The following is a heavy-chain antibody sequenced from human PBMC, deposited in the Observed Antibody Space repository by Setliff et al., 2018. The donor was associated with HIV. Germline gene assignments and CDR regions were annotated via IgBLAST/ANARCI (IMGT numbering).Heavy chain of an antibody. D-gene: IGHD1-26*01. CDR3: ARDLGGLWEVFDC. J-gene: IGHJ4*02. CDR1: GHSIRSGYY. Sequence: PSETLSLTCSVSGHSIRSGYYWGWIRQPPGKGLEWIGTMYHSGSTYYNPSLQGRVTMFFDTSEDHFSLRLSSVTAADTAVYYCARDLGGLWEVFDCWGQGTLVTVSS. CDR2: MYHSGST. V-gene: IGHV4-38-2*02.